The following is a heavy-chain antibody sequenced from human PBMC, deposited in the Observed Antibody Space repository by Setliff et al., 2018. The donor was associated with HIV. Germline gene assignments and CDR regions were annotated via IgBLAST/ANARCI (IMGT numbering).Heavy chain of an antibody. Sequence: GPTLVNPTQTLTLTCTFSGFSLSTSGVGVGWIRQPPGKALEWLGVIYWDDDKRYTPSLRSRLTLTRDTSKNEVVLTMTNVDPVDTATYYCARIKGSWYVDYWGQGTLVTVSS. CDR3: ARIKGSWYVDY. CDR2: IYWDDDK. J-gene: IGHJ4*02. V-gene: IGHV2-5*02. CDR1: GFSLSTSGVG. D-gene: IGHD6-13*01.